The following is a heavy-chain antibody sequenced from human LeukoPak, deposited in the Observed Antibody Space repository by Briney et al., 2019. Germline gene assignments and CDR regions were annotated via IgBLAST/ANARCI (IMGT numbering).Heavy chain of an antibody. J-gene: IGHJ4*02. V-gene: IGHV4-30-4*08. Sequence: PSETLSLTCTVSGGSISSGDYYWSWIRQPPGKGLEWSGYIYYSGSTYYNPSLKSRVTVSVDTSKNQFSLKLSSVTAADTAVYYCARAGGVTTVTHFDYWGQGTLVTVSS. CDR1: GGSISSGDYY. D-gene: IGHD4-11*01. CDR3: ARAGGVTTVTHFDY. CDR2: IYYSGST.